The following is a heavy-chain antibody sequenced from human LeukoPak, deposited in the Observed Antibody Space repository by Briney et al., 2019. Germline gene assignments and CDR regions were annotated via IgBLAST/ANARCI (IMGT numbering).Heavy chain of an antibody. CDR1: GFTFSSYA. CDR2: ISYDGSNK. V-gene: IGHV3-30*04. CDR3: ARESRTDAFDI. D-gene: IGHD5/OR15-5a*01. Sequence: YPGGSLRLSCAASGFTFSSYAVHWVRQAPGKGLEWVAVISYDGSNKYYADSVKGRFTISRDNSKNTLYLQMNSLRAEDTAVYYCARESRTDAFDIWGQGTMVTVSS. J-gene: IGHJ3*02.